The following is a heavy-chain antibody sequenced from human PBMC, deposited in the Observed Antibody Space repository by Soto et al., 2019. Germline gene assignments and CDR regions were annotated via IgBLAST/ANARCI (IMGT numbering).Heavy chain of an antibody. CDR2: INPNSGNT. J-gene: IGHJ4*02. Sequence: ASVKVSCKASGYTFTGYYLHWVRQAPGQGLEWMGWINPNSGNTNYAQKFQGWVTMTRDTSISTVYMEMSRLKSDDTAVYYCARDYCSGGNCLDFWGQGTLVTVSS. D-gene: IGHD2-15*01. V-gene: IGHV1-2*04. CDR1: GYTFTGYY. CDR3: ARDYCSGGNCLDF.